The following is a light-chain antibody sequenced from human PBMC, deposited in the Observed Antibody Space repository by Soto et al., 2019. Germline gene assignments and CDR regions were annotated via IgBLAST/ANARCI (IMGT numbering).Light chain of an antibody. Sequence: QSVLTQPASVSGSPGQSIAISCTGTSVDVGGFEYVSWYQQHPGKVPKLMIYDVNNRPSGVSNRFSGSKSGNTAFLTISGLQAEDEADYFCSSYTSSNTYVFGTGTKVTVL. J-gene: IGLJ1*01. CDR3: SSYTSSNTYV. CDR1: SVDVGGFEY. V-gene: IGLV2-14*03. CDR2: DVN.